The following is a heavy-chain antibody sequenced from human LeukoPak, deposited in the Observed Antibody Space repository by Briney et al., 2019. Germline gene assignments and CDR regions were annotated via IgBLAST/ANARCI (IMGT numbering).Heavy chain of an antibody. CDR3: ARGGGYSYGSFDY. V-gene: IGHV3-74*01. Sequence: GGSLRLSGAASGIIFSNYWMHWVRQAPGKGLVWVSRINRDGSSTSYADSVKGRFTISRDNAKNTLYLQMNSLRAEDTAVYYCARGGGYSYGSFDYWGQGTLVTVSS. CDR2: INRDGSST. CDR1: GIIFSNYW. J-gene: IGHJ4*02. D-gene: IGHD5-18*01.